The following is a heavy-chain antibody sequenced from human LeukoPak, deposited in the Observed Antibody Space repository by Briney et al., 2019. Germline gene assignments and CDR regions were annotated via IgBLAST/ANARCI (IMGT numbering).Heavy chain of an antibody. V-gene: IGHV3-23*01. Sequence: PGGSLRLSCAASGFTFSKNGMHWVRQAPGKGLEWVSAISGSGGSTYYADSVKGRFTISRDNSKNTLYLQMNSLRAEDTAVYYCAKVGSSSPPRYYFYYWGQGTLVTVSS. CDR3: AKVGSSSPPRYYFYY. CDR1: GFTFSKNG. D-gene: IGHD6-6*01. CDR2: ISGSGGST. J-gene: IGHJ4*02.